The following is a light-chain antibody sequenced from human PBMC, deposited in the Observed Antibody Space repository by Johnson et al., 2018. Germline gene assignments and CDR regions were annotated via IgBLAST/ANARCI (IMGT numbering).Light chain of an antibody. CDR2: ENN. CDR3: GTCDSSLTAVNV. J-gene: IGLJ1*01. V-gene: IGLV1-51*02. CDR1: SSNIGHNY. Sequence: QSVLTQPPSVSAAPGQKVTISCSGSSSNIGHNYVSWYQQLPGTAPKPPIYENNKRPSGIPDRFSGSKSGTSATLGITGLQTGDEADYYCGTCDSSLTAVNVFGAGNKVPVL.